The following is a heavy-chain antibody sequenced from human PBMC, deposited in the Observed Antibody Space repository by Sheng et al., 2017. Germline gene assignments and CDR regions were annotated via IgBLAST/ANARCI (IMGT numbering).Heavy chain of an antibody. CDR2: IWYDGSNK. J-gene: IGHJ6*02. CDR3: ARERGRYCSGGSCYGYGMDV. Sequence: QVQLVESGGGVVQPGRSLRLSCAASGFTFSSYGMHWVRQAPGKGLEWVAVIWYDGSNKYYADSVKGRFTISRDNSKNTLYLQMNSLRAEDTAVYYCARERGRYCSGGSCYGYGMDVWGQGTTVTV. D-gene: IGHD2-15*01. CDR1: GFTFSSYG. V-gene: IGHV3-33*01.